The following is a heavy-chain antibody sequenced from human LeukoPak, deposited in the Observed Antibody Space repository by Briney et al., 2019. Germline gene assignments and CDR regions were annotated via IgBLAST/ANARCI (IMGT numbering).Heavy chain of an antibody. D-gene: IGHD3-10*01. CDR1: GYTFTSYY. Sequence: ASVKVSCKASGYTFTSYYMHWVRQAPGQGLEWMGIINPNSGGTNSSQKFQDRVTLTRDTSISTAYMELGSLRSDDTAIYYCARAYGSGSSYHPDYWGQGTLVTVSS. CDR3: ARAYGSGSSYHPDY. CDR2: INPNSGGT. J-gene: IGHJ4*02. V-gene: IGHV1-2*02.